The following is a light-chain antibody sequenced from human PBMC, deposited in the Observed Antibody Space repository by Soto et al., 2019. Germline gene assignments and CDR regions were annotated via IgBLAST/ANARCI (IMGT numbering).Light chain of an antibody. Sequence: DIVMTQSPDSLAVSLGERATINCKSSQSVLYSSNNKNYLAWYQQKPGQPPKLLIYWASTRESGVPDRFSGSGTVTDFTLTISSLQAEDVAVYYCQQYYSTPRGTFGQGTKVEIK. J-gene: IGKJ1*01. CDR3: QQYYSTPRGT. CDR1: QSVLYSSNNKNY. V-gene: IGKV4-1*01. CDR2: WAS.